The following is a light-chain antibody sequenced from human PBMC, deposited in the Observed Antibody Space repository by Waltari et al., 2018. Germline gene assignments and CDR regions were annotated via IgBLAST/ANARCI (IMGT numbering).Light chain of an antibody. Sequence: QSALTQPASVSGSPGPSISISCTGTRNDVGGYNSVSWYQQHPGKAPKLMIYEVNNRPSGVSNRFSGSKSGNTASLTISGLQAEDEADYYCSSYTSSTTRVFGGGTKLTVL. CDR2: EVN. CDR1: RNDVGGYNS. J-gene: IGLJ2*01. V-gene: IGLV2-14*01. CDR3: SSYTSSTTRV.